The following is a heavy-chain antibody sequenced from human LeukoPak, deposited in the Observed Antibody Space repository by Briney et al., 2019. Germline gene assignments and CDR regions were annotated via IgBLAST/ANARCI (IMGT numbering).Heavy chain of an antibody. CDR2: IRYDGSYK. CDR1: GFTFSTYG. CDR3: AKSSYPYYDSSGYYYGFGY. Sequence: GGSLRLSCAASGFTFSTYGMHWVRQAPGKGLEWVAFIRYDGSYKYYTDSVKGRFTISRDNSKNTLYLQMNSLRAEDTAVYYCAKSSYPYYDSSGYYYGFGYWGQGTLVTVSS. J-gene: IGHJ4*02. D-gene: IGHD3-22*01. V-gene: IGHV3-30*02.